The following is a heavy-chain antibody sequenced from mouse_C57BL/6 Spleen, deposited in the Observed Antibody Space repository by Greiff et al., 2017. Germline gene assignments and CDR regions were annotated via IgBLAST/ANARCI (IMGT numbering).Heavy chain of an antibody. Sequence: QVQLQQPGAELVMPGASVKLSCKASGYTFTSYWMHWVQQRPGQGLEWIGEIDPSDSYTNYNQKFKGKSTLTVDKSSSTAYMQLSSLTSEDSAVYYCARKVTTVVPNWYFDVWGTGTTVTVSS. CDR1: GYTFTSYW. D-gene: IGHD1-1*01. CDR3: ARKVTTVVPNWYFDV. CDR2: IDPSDSYT. J-gene: IGHJ1*03. V-gene: IGHV1-69*01.